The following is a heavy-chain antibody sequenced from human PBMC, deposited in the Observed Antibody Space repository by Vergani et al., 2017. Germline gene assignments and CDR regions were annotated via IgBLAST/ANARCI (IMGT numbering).Heavy chain of an antibody. V-gene: IGHV3-9*02. CDR1: GITSAGYA. CDR3: AKDLGTSSGGGWFDP. D-gene: IGHD6-6*01. CDR2: ISWNSNSI. Sequence: EVQLEESGGGLVLPGRSLRLSCVASGITSAGYAMHWVRQAPGKGLECVSGISWNSNSIGYADSVKGRFTISRDNAKNSLYLQMNSLRAEDTALYYCAKDLGTSSGGGWFDPWGQGTLVTVSS. J-gene: IGHJ5*02.